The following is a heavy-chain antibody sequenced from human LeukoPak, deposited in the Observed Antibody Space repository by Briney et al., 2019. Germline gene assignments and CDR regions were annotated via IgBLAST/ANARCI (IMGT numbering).Heavy chain of an antibody. V-gene: IGHV1-18*01. CDR2: ISTYNGNT. J-gene: IGHJ6*03. CDR1: GYTFTSYG. Sequence: ASVKVSCKASGYTFTSYGISWVRQAPGQGLEWVGWISTYNGNTNYAQKLQGRVTMTTDTSTSTAYMELRSLRSDDTAVYYCARVGFGELLPQKVGWYYYYYMDVWGKGTTVTVSS. D-gene: IGHD3-10*01. CDR3: ARVGFGELLPQKVGWYYYYYMDV.